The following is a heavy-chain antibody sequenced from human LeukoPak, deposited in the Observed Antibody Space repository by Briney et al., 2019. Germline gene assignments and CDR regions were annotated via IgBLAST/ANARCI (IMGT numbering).Heavy chain of an antibody. J-gene: IGHJ4*02. Sequence: PGGSLRLSCAASGFTFSDYYMSWIRQAPGKGLEWVSYISSSGIIYYADSVKGRITISRDNAKNSLYLQMNSLRAEDTAVYYCASSIVADGTSPFDYWGQGTLVTVSS. CDR3: ASSIVADGTSPFDY. D-gene: IGHD6-13*01. CDR2: ISSSGII. CDR1: GFTFSDYY. V-gene: IGHV3-11*04.